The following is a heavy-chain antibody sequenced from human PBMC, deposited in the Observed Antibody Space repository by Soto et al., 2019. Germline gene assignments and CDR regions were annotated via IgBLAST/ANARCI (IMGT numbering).Heavy chain of an antibody. J-gene: IGHJ4*02. D-gene: IGHD1-1*01. V-gene: IGHV4-59*01. CDR2: IYYSGST. CDR3: ARLATRYYFDY. CDR1: GGSISSYY. Sequence: SETLSLTCTVSGGSISSYYWSWIRQPPGKGLEWIGYIYYSGSTNYNHSIKSRVTISEDTSKNQFSLKMSSMTAADTAVYYCARLATRYYFDYWGQGTLVTVSS.